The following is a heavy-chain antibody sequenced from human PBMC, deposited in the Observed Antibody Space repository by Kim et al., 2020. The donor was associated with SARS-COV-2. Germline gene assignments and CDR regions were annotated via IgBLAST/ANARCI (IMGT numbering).Heavy chain of an antibody. CDR3: ARGALG. V-gene: IGHV3-7*01. CDR1: GFTFSSSW. J-gene: IGHJ4*02. D-gene: IGHD3-16*01. CDR2: MSPDGNNR. Sequence: GGSLRLSCAGSGFTFSSSWMSWVRKASGKGLEWVAHMSPDGNNRYYVDSVTGRFTISRDNAENSLHLQMNSLRVEDTALYYCARGALGWGQGTLVTVSS.